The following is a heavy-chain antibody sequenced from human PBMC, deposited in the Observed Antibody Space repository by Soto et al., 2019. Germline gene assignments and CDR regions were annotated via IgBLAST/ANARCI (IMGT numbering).Heavy chain of an antibody. CDR3: ASLFEGECTNGVCYTVYYGMDV. CDR1: GGSFSGYY. CDR2: INHSGST. J-gene: IGHJ6*02. D-gene: IGHD2-8*01. Sequence: SETLSLTCAVYGGSFSGYYWSWIRQPPGKGLEWIGEINHSGSTNYNPSLKSRVTISVDTSENQFSLKLSSVTAADTAVYYCASLFEGECTNGVCYTVYYGMDVWGQGTTVTVSS. V-gene: IGHV4-34*01.